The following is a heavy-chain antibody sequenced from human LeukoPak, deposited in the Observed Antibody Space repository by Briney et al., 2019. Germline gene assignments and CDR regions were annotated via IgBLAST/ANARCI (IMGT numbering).Heavy chain of an antibody. J-gene: IGHJ4*02. CDR1: GYTFTSYH. Sequence: GASVKVSCKASGYTFTSYHIHWVRQAPGQGLEWMGIINPSGGSTSYAQKFQGRVTMTRDMSTSTVCMELSSLRSEDTAVYYCARGPEVNTMIVVVILDYWGQGTLVTVSS. CDR2: INPSGGST. D-gene: IGHD3-22*01. V-gene: IGHV1-46*01. CDR3: ARGPEVNTMIVVVILDY.